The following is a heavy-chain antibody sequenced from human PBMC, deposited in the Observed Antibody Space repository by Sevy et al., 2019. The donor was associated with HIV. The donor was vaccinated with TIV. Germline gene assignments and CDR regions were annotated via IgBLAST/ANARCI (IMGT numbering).Heavy chain of an antibody. CDR2: ISSSSSYI. J-gene: IGHJ5*02. Sequence: GGSLRLSCAASGFTFSSYSMNWVRQAPGKGLEWVSSISSSSSYIYYADSVKGRFTISRDNAKNSLYLQMNSLRAEDTAVYYCARDQYSESSGYDWFDPWGQGTLVTVSS. D-gene: IGHD3-22*01. V-gene: IGHV3-21*01. CDR3: ARDQYSESSGYDWFDP. CDR1: GFTFSSYS.